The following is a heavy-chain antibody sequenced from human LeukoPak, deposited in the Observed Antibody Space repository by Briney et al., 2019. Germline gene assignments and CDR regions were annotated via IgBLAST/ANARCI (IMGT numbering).Heavy chain of an antibody. CDR1: GGSIRYYF. Sequence: SETLSLTCTVSGGSIRYYFWSWIRQPPGKGLEWIGCIYTSGRTNYNPSLKSRVTISVDTSKNQFSLNLSSVTAADTAVYYCARGVLQDSSGYPFDYSGRGSLVSVSS. D-gene: IGHD3-22*01. J-gene: IGHJ4*01. V-gene: IGHV4-4*09. CDR3: ARGVLQDSSGYPFDY. CDR2: IYTSGRT.